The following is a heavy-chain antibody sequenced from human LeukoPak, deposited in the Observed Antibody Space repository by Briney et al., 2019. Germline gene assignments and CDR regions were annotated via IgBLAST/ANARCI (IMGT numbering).Heavy chain of an antibody. J-gene: IGHJ4*02. Sequence: GGSLRLSCAASGFTFSSYAMSWVRQAPGKGLEWVSTISGSGGSTYYADSVKGRFTISRDNSKNTLYLQMDSLRAEDTAVYYCAKAGTTVTSFRNPFDSWGQGTLVTVSS. D-gene: IGHD4-17*01. CDR2: ISGSGGST. CDR3: AKAGTTVTSFRNPFDS. CDR1: GFTFSSYA. V-gene: IGHV3-23*01.